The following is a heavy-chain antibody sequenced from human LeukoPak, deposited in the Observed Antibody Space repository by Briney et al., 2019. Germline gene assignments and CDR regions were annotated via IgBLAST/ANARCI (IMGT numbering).Heavy chain of an antibody. CDR1: GFTFSSYG. CDR2: IWYDGSNK. Sequence: QPGGSLRLSCAASGFTFSSYGMHWVRQAPGKGLEWVAVIWYDGSNKYYADSVKGRFTISRDNSKNTLYLQMNSLRAEDTAVYYCAREWAYSSSWFGGNYYYGMDVWGQGTTVTVSS. D-gene: IGHD6-13*01. J-gene: IGHJ6*02. CDR3: AREWAYSSSWFGGNYYYGMDV. V-gene: IGHV3-33*08.